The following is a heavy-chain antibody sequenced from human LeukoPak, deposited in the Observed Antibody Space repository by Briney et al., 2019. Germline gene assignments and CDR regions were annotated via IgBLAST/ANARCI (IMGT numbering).Heavy chain of an antibody. CDR3: ARARRGGNDY. V-gene: IGHV4-34*01. CDR1: GGSFSGYY. CDR2: INHSGST. J-gene: IGHJ4*02. Sequence: PSETLSLTCVVYGGSFSGYYWSWIRQPPGKGLEWIGEINHSGSTNYNPSLKSRVTISVDTSKNQFSLKLSSVTAADTAVYYCARARRGGNDYWGQGTLVTVSS. D-gene: IGHD3-10*01.